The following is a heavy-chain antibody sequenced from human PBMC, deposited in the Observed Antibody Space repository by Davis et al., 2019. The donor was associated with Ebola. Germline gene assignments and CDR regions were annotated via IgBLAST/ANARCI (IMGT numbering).Heavy chain of an antibody. CDR2: IFPGDSDT. J-gene: IGHJ4*02. D-gene: IGHD5-18*01. V-gene: IGHV5-51*01. CDR1: GCSFTTYW. CDR3: ARRSFGYSYHFDY. Sequence: PGGSLTLTCTASGCSFTTYWIVWVRQMPGKGLECMGIIFPGDSDTRYSPSFQGQVTISADESISTAYMQWSSLKASDTAMYYCARRSFGYSYHFDYWGQGTLVTVSS.